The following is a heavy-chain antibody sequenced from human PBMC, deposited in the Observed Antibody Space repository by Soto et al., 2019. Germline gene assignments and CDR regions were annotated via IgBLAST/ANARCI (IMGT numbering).Heavy chain of an antibody. Sequence: GVSLRLSCAASGGTFGASALQWVRHTPGKGLEWVSVISGSGTSTYYADSVKGRFTISRDNSKNTLYLQMNSLRAEDTAIYYCAKMTRGSTSGPDYWGQGTLVTVSS. CDR2: ISGSGTST. J-gene: IGHJ4*02. CDR1: GGTFGASA. CDR3: AKMTRGSTSGPDY. V-gene: IGHV3-23*01. D-gene: IGHD1-26*01.